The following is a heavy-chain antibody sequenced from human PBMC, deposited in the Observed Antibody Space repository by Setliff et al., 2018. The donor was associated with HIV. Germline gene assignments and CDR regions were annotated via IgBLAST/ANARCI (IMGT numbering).Heavy chain of an antibody. CDR1: GFTVSTNY. Sequence: GGSLRLSCAASGFTVSTNYMTWVRQAPGEGLEWVANISPEGNKKYYVGSVKGRFTSSRDNAKSSLYLKMNSLRAEDKAEYYCARVHLRPNAVYGVVSNQFDPWGQGTLVTVSS. V-gene: IGHV3-7*03. J-gene: IGHJ5*02. CDR3: ARVHLRPNAVYGVVSNQFDP. D-gene: IGHD3-3*01. CDR2: ISPEGNKK.